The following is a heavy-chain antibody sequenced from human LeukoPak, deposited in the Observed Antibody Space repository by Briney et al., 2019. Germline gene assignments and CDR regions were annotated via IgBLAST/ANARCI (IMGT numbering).Heavy chain of an antibody. CDR3: ARVRGYGSGSYVDY. CDR2: IYYSGST. V-gene: IGHV4-59*01. D-gene: IGHD3-10*01. CDR1: GGSISSYY. J-gene: IGHJ4*02. Sequence: SETLSLTCTVSGGSISSYYWSWIRQPPGKGLEWIGYIYYSGSTNYNPSLKSRVTISVDTSKNQFSLKLSSVTAADTAVYYCARVRGYGSGSYVDYWGQGTLVTVSS.